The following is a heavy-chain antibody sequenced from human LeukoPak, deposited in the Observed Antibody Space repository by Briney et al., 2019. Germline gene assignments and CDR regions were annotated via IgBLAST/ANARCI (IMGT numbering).Heavy chain of an antibody. CDR3: ARVGPGS. CDR1: GFTFSSYG. D-gene: IGHD1-1*01. CDR2: ISYDGSNK. J-gene: IGHJ5*02. Sequence: GGSLRLSCAASGFTFSSYGMHWVRQAPGKGLEWVAVISYDGSNKYYADSVKGRFTISRDNAKNSLYLQMNSLRAEDTALYYCARVGPGSWGQGTLVTVSS. V-gene: IGHV3-30*03.